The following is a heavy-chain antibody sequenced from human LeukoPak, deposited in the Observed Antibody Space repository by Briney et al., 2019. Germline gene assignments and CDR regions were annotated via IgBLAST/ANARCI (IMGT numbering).Heavy chain of an antibody. D-gene: IGHD3-22*01. J-gene: IGHJ3*02. Sequence: GESLKISCKGSGYSFTSYWIGWVRQMPGKGLEWMGIIYPGDSDTRYSPSFQSQVTISADKSISTAYLQWSSLKASDTAMYYCATAYYYDSSGHDAFDIWGQGTMVTVSS. CDR3: ATAYYYDSSGHDAFDI. V-gene: IGHV5-51*01. CDR2: IYPGDSDT. CDR1: GYSFTSYW.